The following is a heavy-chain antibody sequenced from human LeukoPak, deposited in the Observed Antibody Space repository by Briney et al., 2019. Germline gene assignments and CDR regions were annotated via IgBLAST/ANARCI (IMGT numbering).Heavy chain of an antibody. V-gene: IGHV1-18*01. CDR3: ARVHYDILTGYSYFDY. D-gene: IGHD3-9*01. CDR2: ISAYNDNT. CDR1: GYTFTSYG. Sequence: GASVKVSCKASGYTFTSYGISWVRQAPGQGLEGMGWISAYNDNTNYTQKLQGRVTMPTDTSTSTAYMELRSLRSDDTAVYYCARVHYDILTGYSYFDYWGQGTLVTVSS. J-gene: IGHJ4*02.